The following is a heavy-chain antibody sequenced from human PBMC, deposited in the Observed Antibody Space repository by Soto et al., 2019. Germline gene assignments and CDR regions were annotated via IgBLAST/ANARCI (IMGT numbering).Heavy chain of an antibody. D-gene: IGHD3-22*01. CDR3: AKDNVPKVDSSGYSSGSLPDCFGI. CDR1: GFTFSSYA. J-gene: IGHJ3*02. V-gene: IGHV3-23*01. CDR2: ISGSGVST. Sequence: LSLSFAAYGFTFSSYAMSWVRQAPGKGLEWVSAISGSGVSTYYADSVKGRFTISRDNFKNTLYLQMYSLRAEDTALYYCAKDNVPKVDSSGYSSGSLPDCFGICRQGTMVTASS.